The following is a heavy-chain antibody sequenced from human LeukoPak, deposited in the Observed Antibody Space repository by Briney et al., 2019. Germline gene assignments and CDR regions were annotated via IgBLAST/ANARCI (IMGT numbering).Heavy chain of an antibody. CDR1: GFTFSSYA. CDR2: IIGSGGST. D-gene: IGHD3-16*01. Sequence: GSLRLSCAASGFTFSSYAMSGVRPAPGKGLGWGSAIIGSGGSTYYADSLKGRFTISRDNAKNTLYLQMNSLRAEDTAVYYCARDGGYYFDYWGQGTLVTVSS. J-gene: IGHJ4*02. CDR3: ARDGGYYFDY. V-gene: IGHV3-23*01.